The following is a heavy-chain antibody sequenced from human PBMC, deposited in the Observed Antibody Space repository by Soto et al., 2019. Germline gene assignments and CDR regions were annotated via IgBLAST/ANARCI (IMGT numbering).Heavy chain of an antibody. Sequence: QVQLQESGPGLVKPSETLSLTCTVSGGSISSYYWSWIRQPPGKGLEWIGYIYYSGSTNYNPSLKRRVNISVDTSKNQCSLKLSSVTAADKAVYYCAGGYDSSGYPDPTAFDIWGQGTMVTVSS. V-gene: IGHV4-59*01. CDR1: GGSISSYY. D-gene: IGHD3-22*01. CDR3: AGGYDSSGYPDPTAFDI. CDR2: IYYSGST. J-gene: IGHJ3*02.